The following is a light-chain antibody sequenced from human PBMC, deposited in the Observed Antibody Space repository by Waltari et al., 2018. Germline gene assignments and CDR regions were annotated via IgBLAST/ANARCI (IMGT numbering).Light chain of an antibody. V-gene: IGLV2-23*02. CDR1: SSDVGGYNL. J-gene: IGLJ3*02. CDR2: GVT. Sequence: QSALTQPPSVSGSPGQSITISCTRTSSDVGGYNLVSWYQQHPDKAPKLVIYGVTKRPSGVSDRFSGSKSGNTASLTISGLQAEDEADYYCYSYAGSANGVFGGGTTLTVL. CDR3: YSYAGSANGV.